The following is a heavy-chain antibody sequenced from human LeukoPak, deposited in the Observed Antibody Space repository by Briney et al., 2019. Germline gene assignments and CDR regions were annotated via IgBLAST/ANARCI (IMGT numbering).Heavy chain of an antibody. CDR1: GFTVSSYG. Sequence: GGSLRLSCAASGFTVSSYGMTWVRQAPGKGLEWVSYISSSGSTIYYADSVKGRFTISRDNAKNSLYLQMNSLRAEDTAVYYCARDAGVRGVPYYYMDVWGKGTTVTISS. J-gene: IGHJ6*03. CDR2: ISSSGSTI. D-gene: IGHD3-10*01. V-gene: IGHV3-48*04. CDR3: ARDAGVRGVPYYYMDV.